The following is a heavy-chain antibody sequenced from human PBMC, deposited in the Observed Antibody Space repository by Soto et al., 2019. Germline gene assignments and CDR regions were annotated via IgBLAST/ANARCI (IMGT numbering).Heavy chain of an antibody. CDR3: AGSYCSGGSCPIWERNWFDP. Sequence: SDTLSLTCAVSGGSISISNWWSWFRQPPGKGLEWIGEIYHSGSTNYNPSLKSRVTISVDKSKNQFSLKLSSVTAADTAVYYCAGSYCSGGSCPIWERNWFDPWGQGTLVTVSS. D-gene: IGHD2-15*01. CDR2: IYHSGST. CDR1: GGSISISNW. J-gene: IGHJ5*02. V-gene: IGHV4-4*02.